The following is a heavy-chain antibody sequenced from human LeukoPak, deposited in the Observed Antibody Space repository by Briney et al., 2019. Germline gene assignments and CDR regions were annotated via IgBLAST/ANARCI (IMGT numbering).Heavy chain of an antibody. CDR1: GGTFSSYA. Sequence: GASVKVSCKASGGTFSSYAISWVRQAPGQGLEWMGGIIPIFGITNYAQKFQGRVTITADKSTSTAYMELSSLRSEDTAVYYCARDITGTNGYWGQGTLVTVSS. CDR2: IIPIFGIT. CDR3: ARDITGTNGY. D-gene: IGHD1-20*01. V-gene: IGHV1-69*10. J-gene: IGHJ4*02.